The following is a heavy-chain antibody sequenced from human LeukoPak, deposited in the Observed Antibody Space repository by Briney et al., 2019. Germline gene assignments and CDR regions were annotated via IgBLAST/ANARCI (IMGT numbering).Heavy chain of an antibody. CDR1: GGSISSYY. D-gene: IGHD3-22*01. Sequence: SETLSLTCTVSGGSISSYYWSWIRQSPGKGLEWIGYIYYSGSTNYNPSLKSRVTISVDTSKNQFSLKLSSVTAADTAVYYCARTKYHRYYYDSSGYYYFDYWGQGTLVTVSS. CDR3: ARTKYHRYYYDSSGYYYFDY. J-gene: IGHJ4*02. CDR2: IYYSGST. V-gene: IGHV4-59*01.